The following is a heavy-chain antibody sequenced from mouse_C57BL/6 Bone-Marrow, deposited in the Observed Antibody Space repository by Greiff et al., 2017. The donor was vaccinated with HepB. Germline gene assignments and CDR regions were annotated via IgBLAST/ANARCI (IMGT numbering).Heavy chain of an antibody. V-gene: IGHV14-4*01. CDR2: IDPENGDT. D-gene: IGHD1-1*01. CDR3: TPRYYGSSCWYFDV. CDR1: GFNIKDDY. Sequence: EVQLQQSGAELVRPGASVKLSCTASGFNIKDDYMHWVKQRPEQGLEWIGWIDPENGDTEYASNFQGKATITADTSSNTAYLQLSSLTSEDTAVYYCTPRYYGSSCWYFDVWGTGTTVTVSS. J-gene: IGHJ1*03.